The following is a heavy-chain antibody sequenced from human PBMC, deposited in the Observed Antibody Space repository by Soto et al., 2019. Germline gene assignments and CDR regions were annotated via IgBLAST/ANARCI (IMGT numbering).Heavy chain of an antibody. Sequence: QVQLVQSGAEEKKPGASVKVSCKASGYTFTNYATHWVRQAPGQRLEWMGWIHAGNGNTKYSQKFEGRVTITRDTSASTAYMELSSLRSEDTAVYYCARVSGYYLPDYWGQGTLVTVSS. CDR3: ARVSGYYLPDY. J-gene: IGHJ4*02. CDR1: GYTFTNYA. D-gene: IGHD5-12*01. V-gene: IGHV1-3*05. CDR2: IHAGNGNT.